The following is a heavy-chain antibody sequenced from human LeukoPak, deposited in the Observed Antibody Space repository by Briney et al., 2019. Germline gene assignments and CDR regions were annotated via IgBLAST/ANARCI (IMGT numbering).Heavy chain of an antibody. D-gene: IGHD1-26*01. J-gene: IGHJ4*02. CDR2: ISYDGSNK. CDR3: ARGGWEPPIHGYFDY. V-gene: IGHV3-30-3*01. CDR1: GFTFSSYA. Sequence: GGSLRLSCAASGFTFSSYAMHWVRQAPGKGLEWVAVISYDGSNKYYADSVKGRFTISRDNSKNTLYLQMNSLRAEDTAVYYCARGGWEPPIHGYFDYWGQGTLVTVSS.